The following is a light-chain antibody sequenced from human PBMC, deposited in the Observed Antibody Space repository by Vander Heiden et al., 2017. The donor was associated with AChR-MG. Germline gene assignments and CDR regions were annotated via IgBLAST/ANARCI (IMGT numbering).Light chain of an antibody. CDR2: ANS. J-gene: IGLJ3*02. CDR1: SSNIGAGHL. Sequence: QSVLTQPPSVSGAPGQRVTISCPGNSSNIGAGHLVHWYQQLPVRAPKLLIYANSNRPSGVPDRFSGSKSGTSASLAITGLQAEDEADYYCQSYDNSLSGLVFGGGTRLTVL. V-gene: IGLV1-40*01. CDR3: QSYDNSLSGLV.